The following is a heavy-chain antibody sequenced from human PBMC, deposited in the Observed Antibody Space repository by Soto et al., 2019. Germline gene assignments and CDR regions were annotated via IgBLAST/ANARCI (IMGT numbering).Heavy chain of an antibody. CDR2: TYYRSRWYN. D-gene: IGHD1-7*01. CDR3: AGTTSLQWYYMDV. CDR1: GDSVSSNSAA. Sequence: SQTLSLTCAISGDSVSSNSAAWNWIRQSPSRGLEWLGRTYYRSRWYNDYAVSVKSRITVNPDTSKNQFSLHLNSVTPEDTAVYYSAGTTSLQWYYMDVWDKGTTVTGSS. J-gene: IGHJ6*03. V-gene: IGHV6-1*01.